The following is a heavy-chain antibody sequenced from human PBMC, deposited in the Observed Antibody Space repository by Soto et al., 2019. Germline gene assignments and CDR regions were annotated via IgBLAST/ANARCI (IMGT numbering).Heavy chain of an antibody. CDR2: ISTSGSYI. J-gene: IGHJ3*02. CDR1: GFSFSSYN. V-gene: IGHV3-21*06. D-gene: IGHD2-21*02. Sequence: EVQLVESGGGLVKPEESLRLSCAASGFSFSSYNMKWVRQAPGKGLEWVSSISTSGSYIFYAGSVRGRFTIFRDDAKNPLHLQKNGLGVEDTAVYYCATIGDCDGFDMWGQGTTVIVSS. CDR3: ATIGDCDGFDM.